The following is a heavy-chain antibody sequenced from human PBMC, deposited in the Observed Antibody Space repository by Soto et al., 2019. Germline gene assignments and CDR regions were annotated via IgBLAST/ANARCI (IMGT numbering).Heavy chain of an antibody. J-gene: IGHJ4*02. CDR2: ISFDSSNK. V-gene: IGHV3-30*01. Sequence: QVQLVESGGGVVQPGRSLRLSCAGSGFSFSSYTMHWVRQAPGKGLEWVALISFDSSNKYYAASVKGRFSISRDNSKNTVFLLMASLRPDDTALYYCARDRLRLGELSLIGYFDYWGQGTLVTVSS. CDR3: ARDRLRLGELSLIGYFDY. CDR1: GFSFSSYT. D-gene: IGHD3-16*02.